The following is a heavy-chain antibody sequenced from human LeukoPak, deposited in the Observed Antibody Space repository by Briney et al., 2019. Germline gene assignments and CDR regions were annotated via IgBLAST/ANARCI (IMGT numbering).Heavy chain of an antibody. D-gene: IGHD3-16*01. J-gene: IGHJ5*02. Sequence: SGGSLRLSCVASGFTCSDYSMNWVRQAPGKGLEWVAVISYDGSNKYYADSVKGRFTISRDNSKNTLYLQMNSLRAEDTAVYYCARDAQGGNWFDPWGQGTLVTVSS. CDR1: GFTCSDYS. CDR2: ISYDGSNK. V-gene: IGHV3-30*03. CDR3: ARDAQGGNWFDP.